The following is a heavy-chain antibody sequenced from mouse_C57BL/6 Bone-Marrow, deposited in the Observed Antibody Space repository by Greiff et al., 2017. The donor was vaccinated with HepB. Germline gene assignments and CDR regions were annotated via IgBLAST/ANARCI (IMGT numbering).Heavy chain of an antibody. CDR1: GYTFTSYW. J-gene: IGHJ2*01. D-gene: IGHD2-3*01. CDR2: IYPSDSET. V-gene: IGHV1-61*01. CDR3: ARGGDGYSFDY. Sequence: QVQLQQPGAELVRPGSSVKLSCKASGYTFTSYWMDWVKQRPGQGLEWIGNIYPSDSETHYNQKFKDKATLTVDKSSSTAYMQLSSLTSEDSAVYYCARGGDGYSFDYWGQGTTLTVSS.